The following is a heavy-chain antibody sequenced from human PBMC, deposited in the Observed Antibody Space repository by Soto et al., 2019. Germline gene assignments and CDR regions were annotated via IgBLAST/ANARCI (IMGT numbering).Heavy chain of an antibody. V-gene: IGHV3-30*18. CDR1: GFTFSNYA. Sequence: QEQLVESGGGVVQPGRSLRLSCVASGFTFSNYAMHWVRQAPGKGLEWVAIVSYDGSTKYFADSVKGRFTIARENFKNTLYLQMNSLRAEDTAVYYCAKDPSSGSDYYVDYWGQGTLVTVSS. D-gene: IGHD1-26*01. J-gene: IGHJ4*02. CDR3: AKDPSSGSDYYVDY. CDR2: VSYDGSTK.